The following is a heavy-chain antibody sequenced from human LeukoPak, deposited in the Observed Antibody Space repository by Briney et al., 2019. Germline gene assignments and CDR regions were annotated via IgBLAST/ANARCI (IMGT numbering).Heavy chain of an antibody. J-gene: IGHJ4*02. D-gene: IGHD1-26*01. CDR2: IYYSGST. CDR3: ARDSGSYLFDY. CDR1: GGSISSYY. V-gene: IGHV4-59*01. Sequence: NSSETLSLTCTVSGGSISSYYWSWIRQPPGKGLEWIGYIYYSGSTNYNPSLKSRVTISVDTSKNQFSLKLSSVAAADTAVYYCARDSGSYLFDYWGQGTLVTVSS.